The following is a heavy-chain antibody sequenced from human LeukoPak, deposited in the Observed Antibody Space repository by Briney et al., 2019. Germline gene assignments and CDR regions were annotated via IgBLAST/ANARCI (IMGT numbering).Heavy chain of an antibody. Sequence: GGSLRLSCAASGFTFSSYEMNWVRQAPGKGLEWVSYINRSGSTIYYADSVKGRFTISRDNAKNSLYLQMNSLRAEDTAVYYCARYPRFYYDILTEALDVWGKGATVTVSS. D-gene: IGHD3-9*01. V-gene: IGHV3-48*03. CDR3: ARYPRFYYDILTEALDV. J-gene: IGHJ6*04. CDR2: INRSGSTI. CDR1: GFTFSSYE.